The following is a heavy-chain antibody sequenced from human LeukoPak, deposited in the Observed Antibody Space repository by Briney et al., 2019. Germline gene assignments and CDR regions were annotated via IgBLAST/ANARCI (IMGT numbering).Heavy chain of an antibody. Sequence: SVKVSCKASGGTFSSYAISWVRQAPGQGLEWMGGIIPIFGTENYVQKLQGRATITTDEPTSTAYMELSSLRSEDTAVYYCARERIVVVPAAIDYAFDIWGQGTMVTVSS. CDR1: GGTFSSYA. D-gene: IGHD2-2*02. CDR2: IIPIFGTE. J-gene: IGHJ3*02. CDR3: ARERIVVVPAAIDYAFDI. V-gene: IGHV1-69*05.